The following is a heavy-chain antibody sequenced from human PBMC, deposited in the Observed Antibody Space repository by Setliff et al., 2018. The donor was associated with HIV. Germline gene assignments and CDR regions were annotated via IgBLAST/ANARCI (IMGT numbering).Heavy chain of an antibody. J-gene: IGHJ4*02. D-gene: IGHD6-19*01. V-gene: IGHV3-48*03. CDR3: ARDITVAGGGATGAY. CDR1: GFTFSSYE. CDR2: ISSSGSTI. Sequence: GGSLRLSCAASGFTFSSYEMNWVRQAPGKGLEWVSYISSSGSTIYYADSVKGRFTISRDNAKNSLYLQMNSLRAEDTAVYYCARDITVAGGGATGAYWGQGTLVTVSS.